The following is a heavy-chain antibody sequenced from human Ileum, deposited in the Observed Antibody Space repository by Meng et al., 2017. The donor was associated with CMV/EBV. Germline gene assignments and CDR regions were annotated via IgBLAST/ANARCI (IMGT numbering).Heavy chain of an antibody. CDR3: AKGAYTGRTNYFDY. CDR2: MSNSGGST. CDR1: GFIFINYA. D-gene: IGHD1-26*01. Sequence: ASGFIFINYAMSWVRQAPGKGLEWVSTMSNSGGSTYYADSVKGRFTISRDISRNTLYLQMDSLRADDTAIYYCAKGAYTGRTNYFDYWGQGTLVTVSS. V-gene: IGHV3-23*01. J-gene: IGHJ4*02.